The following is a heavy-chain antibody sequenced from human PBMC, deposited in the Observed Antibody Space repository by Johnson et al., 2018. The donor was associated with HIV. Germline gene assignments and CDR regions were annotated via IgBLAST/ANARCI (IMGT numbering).Heavy chain of an antibody. V-gene: IGHV3-20*04. Sequence: VQLVESGGGVVRPGGSLRLSCAASGFTFDDYGMSWVRQAPGKGLEWVSGISGDGSSSSYADSVKGRFTISRENTKDTLSLQMNSLRAEETAVYYCARDPVMAGLYAFGIWGQGTMVTVSS. CDR1: GFTFDDYG. D-gene: IGHD3/OR15-3a*01. CDR3: ARDPVMAGLYAFGI. CDR2: ISGDGSSS. J-gene: IGHJ3*02.